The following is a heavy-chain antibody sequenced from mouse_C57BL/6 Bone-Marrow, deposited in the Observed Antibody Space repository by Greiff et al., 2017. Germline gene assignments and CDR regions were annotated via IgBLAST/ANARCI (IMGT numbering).Heavy chain of an antibody. J-gene: IGHJ3*01. CDR3: ARGSSGQAWFAY. V-gene: IGHV1-76*01. CDR2: IYPGSGNT. CDR1: GYTFTDYY. Sequence: QVQLQQSGAELVRPGASVKLSCKASGYTFTDYYINWVKQRPGQGLEWIARIYPGSGNTYYNEKFKGKATLTAEKSSSTAYMQLSSLTSEDSAVYFGARGSSGQAWFAYWGQGTLVTVSA. D-gene: IGHD3-2*02.